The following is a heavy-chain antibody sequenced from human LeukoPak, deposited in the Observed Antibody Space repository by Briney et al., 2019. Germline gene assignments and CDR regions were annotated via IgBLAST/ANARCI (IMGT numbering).Heavy chain of an antibody. CDR2: IYSSGSV. J-gene: IGHJ4*02. CDR1: GGSITSDIYF. Sequence: SETLSLTCTVSGGSITSDIYFWGWVRQPPGKGLEWIGSIYSSGSVYYNPSLKSRASISVDTSKNQFSLKLISVTAADTALYXXXXXXXXXXXXXXXXXXWXQGTLVTVSS. CDR3: XXXXXXXXXXXXXXXX. V-gene: IGHV4-39*01.